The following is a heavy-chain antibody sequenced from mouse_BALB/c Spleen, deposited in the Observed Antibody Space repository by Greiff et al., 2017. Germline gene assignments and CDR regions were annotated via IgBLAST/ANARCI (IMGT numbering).Heavy chain of an antibody. CDR3: ARGYYGSSCFDV. CDR2: IYPGDGDT. V-gene: IGHV1-82*01. CDR1: GYAFSSSW. J-gene: IGHJ1*01. Sequence: VQLQQSGPELVKPGASVKISCKASGYAFSSSWMNWVKQRPGQGLEWIGRIYPGDGDTNYNGKFKGKATLTADKSSSTAYMQLSSLTSVDSAVYFCARGYYGSSCFDVWGAGTTVTVSS. D-gene: IGHD1-1*01.